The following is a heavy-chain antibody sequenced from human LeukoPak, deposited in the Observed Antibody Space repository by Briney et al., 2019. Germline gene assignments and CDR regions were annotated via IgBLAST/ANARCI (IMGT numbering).Heavy chain of an antibody. V-gene: IGHV1-18*01. CDR3: ARGYCSSTSCYVYLSDY. CDR2: ISAYNGNT. J-gene: IGHJ4*02. D-gene: IGHD2-2*01. CDR1: GYTFTSYG. Sequence: ASVKVSCKASGYTFTSYGISWVRQAPGQGLEWMGWISAYNGNTNYAQKLQGRVTMTTDTSTSTAYMELRSLRSDDTAVYYCARGYCSSTSCYVYLSDYWGQGTLVTVSS.